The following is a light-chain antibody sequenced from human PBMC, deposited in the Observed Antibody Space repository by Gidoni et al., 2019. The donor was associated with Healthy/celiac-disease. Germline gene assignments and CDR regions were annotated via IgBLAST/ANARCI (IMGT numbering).Light chain of an antibody. Sequence: EIVLTQSPGTLSLSPGERATLSCRASQSVSSSYLAWYQQKPGQAPRLLIYGASSRATGIPDRFSGSGSVTDFTLTISRLELEDFAVYYCQQYGSSPCTFGQGTKVEIK. CDR1: QSVSSSY. J-gene: IGKJ1*01. CDR3: QQYGSSPCT. CDR2: GAS. V-gene: IGKV3-20*01.